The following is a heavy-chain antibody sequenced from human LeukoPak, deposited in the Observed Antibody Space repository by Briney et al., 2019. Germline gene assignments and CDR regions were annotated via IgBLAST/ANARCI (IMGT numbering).Heavy chain of an antibody. V-gene: IGHV1-69*13. CDR2: IIPMCGTA. Sequence: ASVKASCKASGGTISDYAISWVRQAPGQGLEWRGGIIPMCGTAHYAQKFQGRITITADESRSTAYMQLSSLRSDDTAMYYCARGQNTVTDFEYWGQGTLVTVSS. J-gene: IGHJ4*02. CDR3: ARGQNTVTDFEY. D-gene: IGHD4-17*01. CDR1: GGTISDYA.